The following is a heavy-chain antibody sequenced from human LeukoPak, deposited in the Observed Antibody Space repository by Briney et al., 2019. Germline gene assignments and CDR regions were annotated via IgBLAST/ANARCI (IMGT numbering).Heavy chain of an antibody. CDR2: IYYSGIT. J-gene: IGHJ3*02. CDR1: VGSISSYY. CDR3: ARAGRWEGRPHAFDI. D-gene: IGHD1-26*01. V-gene: IGHV4-59*01. Sequence: SETLSLTCTVSVGSISSYYWNWIRQPPGKGLEWIGYIYYSGITNYNPSLKSRVTISVDTSKSQFSLKLSSVTAADTAVYYCARAGRWEGRPHAFDIWGQGTMVTVSS.